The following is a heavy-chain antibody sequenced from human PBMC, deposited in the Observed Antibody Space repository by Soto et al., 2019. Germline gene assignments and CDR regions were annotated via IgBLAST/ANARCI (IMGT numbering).Heavy chain of an antibody. D-gene: IGHD6-13*01. Sequence: GASVKVSCKASGYTFTSYAMNWVRQAPGQGLEWMGWINTNTGNPTYAQGFTGRFVFSLDTSVSTAYLQICSLKAEDTAVYYCARGGYSSPYYYYYGMDVWGQGTTVTVSS. CDR3: ARGGYSSPYYYYYGMDV. CDR2: INTNTGNP. J-gene: IGHJ6*02. CDR1: GYTFTSYA. V-gene: IGHV7-4-1*01.